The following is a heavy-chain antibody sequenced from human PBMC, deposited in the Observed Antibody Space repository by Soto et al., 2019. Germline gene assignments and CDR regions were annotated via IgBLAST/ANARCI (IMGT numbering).Heavy chain of an antibody. D-gene: IGHD5-12*01. Sequence: QVQLVQSGAEVKKPGSSVKVSCKASGGTFSSYTISWVRQAPGQGLEWMGRIIPILGIANYAQKFQGRVRITADKSTSTAYMELSSLRSEDTAVYYCGRSVGVEMATVDAFDIWGQGTMVTVSS. V-gene: IGHV1-69*02. CDR3: GRSVGVEMATVDAFDI. CDR2: IIPILGIA. J-gene: IGHJ3*02. CDR1: GGTFSSYT.